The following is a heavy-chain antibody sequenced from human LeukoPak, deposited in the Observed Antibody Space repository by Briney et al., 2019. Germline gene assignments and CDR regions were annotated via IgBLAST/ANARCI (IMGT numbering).Heavy chain of an antibody. CDR2: IYYSGTT. CDR3: ARCNPHGSGSYYNPMPFDS. J-gene: IGHJ4*02. V-gene: IGHV4-39*01. D-gene: IGHD3-10*01. CDR1: GGSLSSNNYY. Sequence: PSETLSLTCTVSGGSLSSNNYYWGWIRQPPGKGLEWIGNIYYSGTTYYNPSLKSRLTISVETSKNQFSLKLSSVTAADTAVYYCARCNPHGSGSYYNPMPFDSWGQGTPVTVSS.